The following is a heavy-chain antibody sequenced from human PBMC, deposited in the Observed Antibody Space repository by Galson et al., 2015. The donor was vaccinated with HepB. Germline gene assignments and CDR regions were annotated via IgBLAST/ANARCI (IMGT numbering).Heavy chain of an antibody. Sequence: TLSLTCTVSGGSISSGDYYWSWIRQHPGKGLEWIGYIYYSGSTYYNPSLKSRVTISVDTSKNQFSLKLSSVTAADTAVYYCARDSDSSSSFGYWGQGTLVTVSS. V-gene: IGHV4-31*03. CDR3: ARDSDSSSSFGY. CDR2: IYYSGST. J-gene: IGHJ4*02. D-gene: IGHD6-13*01. CDR1: GGSISSGDYY.